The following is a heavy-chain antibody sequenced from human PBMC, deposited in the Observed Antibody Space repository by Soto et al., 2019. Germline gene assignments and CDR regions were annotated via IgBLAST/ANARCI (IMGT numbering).Heavy chain of an antibody. CDR3: ARVGYDFWSGYTETFDY. V-gene: IGHV4-34*01. CDR2: INHSGST. Sequence: SETLSLTCAVYGGSFSGYYWSWIRQPPGKGLEWIGEINHSGSTNYNPSLKSRVTISVDTSKNQFSLKLSSVTAADTAVYYCARVGYDFWSGYTETFDYWGQGTLVTVSS. J-gene: IGHJ4*02. D-gene: IGHD3-3*01. CDR1: GGSFSGYY.